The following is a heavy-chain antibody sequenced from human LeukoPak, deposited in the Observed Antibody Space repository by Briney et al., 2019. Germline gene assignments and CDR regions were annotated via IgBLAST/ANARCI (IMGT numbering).Heavy chain of an antibody. D-gene: IGHD2-15*01. CDR3: ARDRSYCSGGNCYSFFDY. V-gene: IGHV4-59*12. J-gene: IGHJ4*02. Sequence: PSETLSLTCTVSGGSISSYYWSWIRQPPGKGLEWIGYIYYSGSTNYNPSLKSRVTISIDTSKNQFSLKLSSVTAADTAVYYCARDRSYCSGGNCYSFFDYWGQGTLVTVSS. CDR1: GGSISSYY. CDR2: IYYSGST.